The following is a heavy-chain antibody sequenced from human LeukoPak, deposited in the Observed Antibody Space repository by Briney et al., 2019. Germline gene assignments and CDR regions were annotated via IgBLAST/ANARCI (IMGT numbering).Heavy chain of an antibody. CDR2: IYYSGST. J-gene: IGHJ4*02. V-gene: IGHV4-39*01. CDR1: GGSISSYY. Sequence: SETLSLTCTVSGGSISSYYWGWIRQPPGKGLEWIGSIYYSGSTYYNPSLKSRVTISVDTSKNQFSLKLSSVTAADTAVYYCARAEARRLFGYWGQGTLVTVSS. D-gene: IGHD6-6*01. CDR3: ARAEARRLFGY.